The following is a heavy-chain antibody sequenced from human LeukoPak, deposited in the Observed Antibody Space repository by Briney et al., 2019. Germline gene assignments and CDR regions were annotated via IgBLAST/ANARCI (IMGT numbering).Heavy chain of an antibody. J-gene: IGHJ6*02. D-gene: IGHD3-10*01. CDR3: ARDLAMVRGVIPYGMDV. Sequence: GASVKVSCKASGGTFSSYAISWVRQAPGQGLEWMGRIIPILGIANYAQKFQGRVTITADKSTSTAYMELSSLRSEDTAVYYCARDLAMVRGVIPYGMDVWGQGTTVTVSS. CDR2: IIPILGIA. V-gene: IGHV1-69*04. CDR1: GGTFSSYA.